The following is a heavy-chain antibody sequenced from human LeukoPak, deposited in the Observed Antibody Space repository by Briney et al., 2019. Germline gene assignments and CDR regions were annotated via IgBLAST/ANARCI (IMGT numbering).Heavy chain of an antibody. CDR3: ARTGLMWEDFDY. Sequence: GASVKVSCKASGYTFTMNGISWVRQAPGQGLEWMGWINSYNGKTNYAQKLQGRVTMTTDTSTSTAYMELRSLRSDDTAVYYCARTGLMWEDFDYWGQGTLVTVSS. J-gene: IGHJ4*02. CDR2: INSYNGKT. D-gene: IGHD1-26*01. V-gene: IGHV1-18*01. CDR1: GYTFTMNG.